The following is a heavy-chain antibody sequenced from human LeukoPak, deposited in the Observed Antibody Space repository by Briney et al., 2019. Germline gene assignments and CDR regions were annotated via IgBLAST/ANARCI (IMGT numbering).Heavy chain of an antibody. Sequence: ASVKVSCKASGGTFSSYAISWVRQAPGQGLEWMGRISPNSGGTSYAQNFQGRVTMTRDTSISTAHMELSSLRSDDTAVYYCARGVDYSNNNWFDPWGQGTLVTVSS. J-gene: IGHJ5*02. CDR2: ISPNSGGT. D-gene: IGHD4-11*01. CDR1: GGTFSSYA. V-gene: IGHV1-2*06. CDR3: ARGVDYSNNNWFDP.